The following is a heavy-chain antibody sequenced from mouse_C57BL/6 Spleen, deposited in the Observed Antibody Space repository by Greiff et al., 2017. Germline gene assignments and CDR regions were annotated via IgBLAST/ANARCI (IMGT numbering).Heavy chain of an antibody. CDR3: ARWAVDYYAMDY. CDR2: IYPGDGDT. CDR1: GYAFSSYW. V-gene: IGHV1-80*01. J-gene: IGHJ4*01. Sequence: QVQLQQSGAELVKPGASVKISCKASGYAFSSYWMNWVKQRPGKGLEWIGQIYPGDGDTNYNGKFMGKATLTADKSSSTAYMQLSSLTSEDSAVYFCARWAVDYYAMDYWGQGTSVTVSS. D-gene: IGHD1-1*01.